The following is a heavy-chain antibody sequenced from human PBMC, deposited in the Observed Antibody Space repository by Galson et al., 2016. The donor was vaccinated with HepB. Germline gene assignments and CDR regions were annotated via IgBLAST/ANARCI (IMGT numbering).Heavy chain of an antibody. CDR2: ISGTSTYI. CDR3: ARDKTYADHDGLFDY. Sequence: SLRLSCAASGFTFSSYGMNWVRQAPGKGLEWVSYISGTSTYIYYADSVKGRYTISRDNAKNSLYLQLNSLRDEDTAVYYCARDKTYADHDGLFDYWGQGTLVTVSS. CDR1: GFTFSSYG. J-gene: IGHJ4*02. D-gene: IGHD4-17*01. V-gene: IGHV3-21*04.